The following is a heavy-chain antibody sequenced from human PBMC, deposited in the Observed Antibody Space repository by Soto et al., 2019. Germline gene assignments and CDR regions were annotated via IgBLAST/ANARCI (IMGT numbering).Heavy chain of an antibody. CDR1: EFIVSSNH. Sequence: GGSLRLSCESSEFIVSSNHMSCVGQAPGKGLEWVSVIYSGGRTYYADSVKGRFTISRDNSENTLYLQMNSLRAEDTAVYYCARSVEMPYFFDYWGQGTLVTVSS. CDR2: IYSGGRT. CDR3: ARSVEMPYFFDY. V-gene: IGHV3-53*01. J-gene: IGHJ4*02. D-gene: IGHD3-9*01.